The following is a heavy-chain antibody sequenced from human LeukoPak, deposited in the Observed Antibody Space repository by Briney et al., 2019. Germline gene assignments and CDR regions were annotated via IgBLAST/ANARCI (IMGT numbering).Heavy chain of an antibody. CDR2: INHSGST. D-gene: IGHD2-2*01. Sequence: SETLSLTCAVYGGSFSGYYWSWIRQPPGKGLEWIGEINHSGSTNYNTSLKSRVTTSVDTSKNQFSLKLSSVTVADTAVYYCARVDHCSSTSCFNPYNWFDPWGQGTLVTVSS. V-gene: IGHV4-34*01. J-gene: IGHJ5*02. CDR1: GGSFSGYY. CDR3: ARVDHCSSTSCFNPYNWFDP.